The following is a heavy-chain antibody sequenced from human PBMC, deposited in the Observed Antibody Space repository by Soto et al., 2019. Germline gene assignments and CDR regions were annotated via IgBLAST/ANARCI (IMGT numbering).Heavy chain of an antibody. V-gene: IGHV1-18*01. Sequence: QVQLVQSGAEVRQPGASVKVSCKASGYSFTTYGMSWVRQAPGQGLEYMGWINGYGHGAKYVQRFQGRFSMTTDTSTNTVYMYLRSLTSDDTAVYYCVRDLNGDFYYWGHGNVVIVSP. D-gene: IGHD3-10*01. J-gene: IGHJ4*01. CDR1: GYSFTTYG. CDR3: VRDLNGDFYY. CDR2: INGYGHGA.